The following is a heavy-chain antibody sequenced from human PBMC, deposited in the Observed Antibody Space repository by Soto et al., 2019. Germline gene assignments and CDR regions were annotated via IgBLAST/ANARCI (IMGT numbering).Heavy chain of an antibody. CDR3: ARGGGWTLDY. CDR1: GGSISSGGYS. CDR2: IYHSGST. D-gene: IGHD2-15*01. V-gene: IGHV4-30-2*01. Sequence: QLQLQESGSGLVKPSQTLSLTCAVSGGSISSGGYSWSWIRQPPGKGLEWIGYIYHSGSTYYNPSRQSRVTTSIDSTKNHFSLKLSSVTAADTAVYYCARGGGWTLDYGGQGTLVTVSS. J-gene: IGHJ4*02.